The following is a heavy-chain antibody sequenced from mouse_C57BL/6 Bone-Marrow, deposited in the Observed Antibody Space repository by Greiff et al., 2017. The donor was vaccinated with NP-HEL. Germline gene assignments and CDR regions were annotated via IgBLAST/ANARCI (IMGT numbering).Heavy chain of an antibody. V-gene: IGHV5-4*01. J-gene: IGHJ3*01. Sequence: EVQGVESGGGLVKPGGSLKLSCAASGFTFSSYAMSWVRQTPEKRLEWVATISDGGSYTYYPDNVKGRFTISRDNAKNNLYLQMSHLKSEDTAMYYCARGNGYDAAWFAYWGQGTLVTVSA. D-gene: IGHD2-2*01. CDR1: GFTFSSYA. CDR3: ARGNGYDAAWFAY. CDR2: ISDGGSYT.